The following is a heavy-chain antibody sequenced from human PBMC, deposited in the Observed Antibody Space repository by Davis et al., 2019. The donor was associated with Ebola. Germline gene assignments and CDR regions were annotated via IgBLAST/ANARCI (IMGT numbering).Heavy chain of an antibody. D-gene: IGHD3-10*01. Sequence: ASVKVSCKASGYTFTSYGISWVRQAPGQGLEWMGWISAYNGNTNYAQKLQGRVTMTTDTSTSTAYMELSSLRSEDTAVYYCARLPGGFRELSFDYWGQGSLVTVSS. CDR2: ISAYNGNT. CDR1: GYTFTSYG. CDR3: ARLPGGFRELSFDY. J-gene: IGHJ4*02. V-gene: IGHV1-18*01.